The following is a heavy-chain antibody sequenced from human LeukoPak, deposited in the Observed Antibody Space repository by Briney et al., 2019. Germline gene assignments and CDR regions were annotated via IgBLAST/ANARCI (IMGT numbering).Heavy chain of an antibody. CDR1: GFGFGDHG. CDR2: INWSGGST. J-gene: IGHJ4*02. V-gene: IGHV3-20*04. D-gene: IGHD2-2*01. Sequence: GGSLRLSCSASGFGFGDHGMSWVRQGPGKGLEWVSGINWSGGSTGYADPARVGFTISRDNAKNSLYLQMDSLTAEDTALYYCARAPITSPFYFDHWGQGTLVTVS. CDR3: ARAPITSPFYFDH.